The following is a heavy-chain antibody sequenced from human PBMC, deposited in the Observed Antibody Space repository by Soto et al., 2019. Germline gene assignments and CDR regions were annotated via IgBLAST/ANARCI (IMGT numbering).Heavy chain of an antibody. CDR3: ARDRCFDGSCYSASDS. J-gene: IGHJ5*01. Sequence: GGSLRLSCAASGFSFSTYDMDWVRQAPGKAPEWIAHISTTSFTIYYADSVKGRFTISRDNARNSLYLEMKSLRDEDTAVYYCARDRCFDGSCYSASDSWGQGIQVTVSS. V-gene: IGHV3-48*02. D-gene: IGHD2-15*01. CDR1: GFSFSTYD. CDR2: ISTTSFTI.